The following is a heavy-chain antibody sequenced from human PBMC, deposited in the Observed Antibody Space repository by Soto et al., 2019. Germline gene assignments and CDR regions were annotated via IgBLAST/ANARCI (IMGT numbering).Heavy chain of an antibody. V-gene: IGHV3-30-3*01. CDR3: ARYPDIVPPRYGMDV. J-gene: IGHJ6*02. Sequence: QVQLVESGGGVVQPGRSLRLSCAASGFTFSSYAMHWVRQAPGKGLEWVAVISYDGSNKYYADSVKGRFTISRDNSKNTLYLQMNSLRAEDTAVYYCARYPDIVPPRYGMDVWGQGTTVTVSS. CDR1: GFTFSSYA. CDR2: ISYDGSNK. D-gene: IGHD5-12*01.